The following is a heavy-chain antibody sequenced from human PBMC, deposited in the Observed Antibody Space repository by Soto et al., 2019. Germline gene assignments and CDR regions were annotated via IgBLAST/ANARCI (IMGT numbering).Heavy chain of an antibody. CDR2: IIPIFGTA. V-gene: IGHV1-69*13. CDR3: ARAGIALAGLGY. Sequence: SVKVSCKASGATVSSYAISWVRQAPGQGLEWMGGIIPIFGTANYAQKFQGRVTITADESTSTAYMELSSLRSEDTAGYYCARAGIALAGLGYWDRGSLFTISS. D-gene: IGHD6-19*01. CDR1: GATVSSYA. J-gene: IGHJ4*02.